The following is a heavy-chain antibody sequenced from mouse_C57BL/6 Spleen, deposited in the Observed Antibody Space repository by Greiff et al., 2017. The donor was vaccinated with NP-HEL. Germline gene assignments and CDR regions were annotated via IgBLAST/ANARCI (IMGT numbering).Heavy chain of an antibody. V-gene: IGHV1-85*01. CDR2: IYPRDGST. CDR3: ARWGYYYGSSYVDYAMDY. J-gene: IGHJ4*01. CDR1: GYTFTSYD. D-gene: IGHD1-1*01. Sequence: VKLMESGPELVKPGASVKLSCKASGYTFTSYDINWVKQRPGQGLEWIGWIYPRDGSTKYNEKFKGKATLTVDTSSSTAYMELHSLTSEDSAVYFCARWGYYYGSSYVDYAMDYWGQGTSVTVSS.